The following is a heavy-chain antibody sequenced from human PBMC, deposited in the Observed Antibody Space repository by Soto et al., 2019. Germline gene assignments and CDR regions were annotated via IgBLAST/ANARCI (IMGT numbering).Heavy chain of an antibody. Sequence: GGSLRLSCAASGFTFSNYAVTWVRQAPGKGLEWVSTISGSGGSTHYADSVKGRFTISRDNSKNTLYLQMNSLGAEDTAVYYCAKDQGSSWYEIDYWGQGTLVTVSS. D-gene: IGHD6-13*01. CDR3: AKDQGSSWYEIDY. V-gene: IGHV3-23*01. CDR1: GFTFSNYA. J-gene: IGHJ4*02. CDR2: ISGSGGST.